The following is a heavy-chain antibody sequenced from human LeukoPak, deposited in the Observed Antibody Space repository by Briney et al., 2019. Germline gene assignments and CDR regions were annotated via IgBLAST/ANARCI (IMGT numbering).Heavy chain of an antibody. CDR1: GFTFSSYW. D-gene: IGHD4-11*01. V-gene: IGHV3-7*01. CDR3: ARVSRDFYSNYYYYYGMVV. CDR2: IKQDGSEK. J-gene: IGHJ6*02. Sequence: GGSLRLSCAASGFTFSSYWMSWVRQAPGKGLEWVANIKQDGSEKYYVDSVKGRFTISRDNAKNSLYLQMNSLRAEDTAVYYCARVSRDFYSNYYYYYGMVVWGQGTTVTVSS.